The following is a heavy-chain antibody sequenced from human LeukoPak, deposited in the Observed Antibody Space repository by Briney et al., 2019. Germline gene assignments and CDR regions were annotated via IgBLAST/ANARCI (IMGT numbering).Heavy chain of an antibody. J-gene: IGHJ4*02. Sequence: GRSLRLSCAASGFTFDDYAMHWVRQAPGKGLEWVSGISWNSGSIGYADSVKGRFTISRDNAKNSLYLQMNSLRAEDTALYYCAKTHYDSSGYYDYWGQGTPVTVSS. CDR1: GFTFDDYA. CDR2: ISWNSGSI. D-gene: IGHD3-22*01. CDR3: AKTHYDSSGYYDY. V-gene: IGHV3-9*01.